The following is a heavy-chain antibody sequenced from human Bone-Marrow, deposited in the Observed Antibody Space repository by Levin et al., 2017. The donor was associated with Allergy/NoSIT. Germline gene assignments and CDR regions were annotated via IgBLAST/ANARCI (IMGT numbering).Heavy chain of an antibody. CDR2: INTNTGNP. CDR3: ARAYDFWSGYPPHWFDP. V-gene: IGHV7-4-1*02. Sequence: GESLKISCKASGYTFTSYAMNWVRQAPGQGLEWMGWINTNTGNPTYAQGFTGRFVFSLDTSVSTAYLQISSLKAEDTAVYYCARAYDFWSGYPPHWFDPWGQGTLVTVSS. D-gene: IGHD3-3*01. J-gene: IGHJ5*02. CDR1: GYTFTSYA.